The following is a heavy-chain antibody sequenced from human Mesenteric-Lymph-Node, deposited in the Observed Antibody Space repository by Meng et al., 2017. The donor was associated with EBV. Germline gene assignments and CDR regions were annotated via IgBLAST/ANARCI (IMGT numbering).Heavy chain of an antibody. D-gene: IGHD5-12*01. Sequence: HLQESGPGPVKPSQILSLTCAVAGGSISSGGAFCSCVRQPPVKGLEWIGYIYYSGSTYYNPSRKSRVTTSVDTSKIQFSLKLSSVTAADTAVYYCARGLEVATMSYWGQGTLVTVSS. CDR3: ARGLEVATMSY. V-gene: IGHV4-30-4*01. J-gene: IGHJ4*02. CDR2: IYYSGST. CDR1: GGSISSGGAF.